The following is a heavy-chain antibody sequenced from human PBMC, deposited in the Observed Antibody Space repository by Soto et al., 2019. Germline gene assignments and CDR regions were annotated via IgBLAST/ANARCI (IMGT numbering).Heavy chain of an antibody. D-gene: IGHD3-22*01. CDR1: GFTFSSYS. J-gene: IGHJ4*02. Sequence: LRLSCAASGFTFSSYSMNWVRQAPGKGLEWVSSISSSSSYIYYADSVKGQFTISRDNAKNSLYLQMNSMRAEDTAVYYCAIDPRRSYYYDSSGSAGFDYWGQGTVVTAPQ. CDR2: ISSSSSYI. CDR3: AIDPRRSYYYDSSGSAGFDY. V-gene: IGHV3-21*01.